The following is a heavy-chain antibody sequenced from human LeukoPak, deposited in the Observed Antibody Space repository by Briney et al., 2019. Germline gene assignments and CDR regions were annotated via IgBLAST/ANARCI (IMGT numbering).Heavy chain of an antibody. CDR2: ISSSSSTI. J-gene: IGHJ4*02. D-gene: IGHD6-13*01. Sequence: PGGSLRLSCAASGFTFSSYSMNWVRQAPGKGLEWVSYISSSSSTIYYADSVKGRFTISRDNAKNSLYLQMNSLRAEDTAVYYCAKEAYSSSWYYFDYWGQGTLVTVSS. V-gene: IGHV3-48*01. CDR1: GFTFSSYS. CDR3: AKEAYSSSWYYFDY.